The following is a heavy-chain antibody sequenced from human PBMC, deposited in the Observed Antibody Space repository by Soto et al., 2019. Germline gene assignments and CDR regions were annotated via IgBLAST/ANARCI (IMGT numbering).Heavy chain of an antibody. CDR3: ARSEPTLIVATTSEFDY. J-gene: IGHJ4*02. CDR2: IYPGDSDT. Sequence: EVQLVQSGAEVKKPGESLKISCKGSGYSFTSYWIGWVRQMPGKGLEWMGIIYPGDSDTRYSPSFQGQVTISADKSISTAYLQWSSLKASDTAMYYCARSEPTLIVATTSEFDYWGQGTLVTVSS. D-gene: IGHD5-12*01. CDR1: GYSFTSYW. V-gene: IGHV5-51*03.